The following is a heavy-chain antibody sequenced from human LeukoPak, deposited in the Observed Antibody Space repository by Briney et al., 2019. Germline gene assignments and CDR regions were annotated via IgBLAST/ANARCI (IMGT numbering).Heavy chain of an antibody. V-gene: IGHV1-69*13. CDR1: GGTFSSYA. Sequence: SSVTVSCKACGGTFSSYALSWVRQAPGQGLEWMGGIIPIFGTKKYAQTFQGRVTITADESPSTAYIELSSLRSEDTAVYYCARRRSYYDSSGYTFDVWGQGTIVTVS. D-gene: IGHD3-22*01. CDR3: ARRRSYYDSSGYTFDV. CDR2: IIPIFGTK. J-gene: IGHJ3*01.